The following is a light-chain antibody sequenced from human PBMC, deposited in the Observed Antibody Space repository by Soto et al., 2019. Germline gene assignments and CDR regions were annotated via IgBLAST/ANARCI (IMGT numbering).Light chain of an antibody. J-gene: IGKJ1*01. CDR2: WAS. CDR3: QQYYSTPPT. Sequence: DIVLTQSPDSLAVSLGERATINCKSSQSVLYSSNNKNYLAWYQQKPGQPPKLLIYWASTRESGVPDRFSGSGSGTDFTLTMSSLQAADVAVYYCQQYYSTPPTFGQGTKVEIK. CDR1: QSVLYSSNNKNY. V-gene: IGKV4-1*01.